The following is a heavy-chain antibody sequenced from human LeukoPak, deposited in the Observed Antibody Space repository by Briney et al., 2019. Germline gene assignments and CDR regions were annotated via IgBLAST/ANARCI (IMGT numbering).Heavy chain of an antibody. CDR2: INPNGDRT. CDR1: ENTFTNYY. D-gene: IGHD4-23*01. Sequence: ASVKVSCKASENTFTNYYMHWVRQAPGQGLEWLGIINPNGDRTNYAQTFQGRVTMTRDTSTTTVYMELRSLRSEDTAVYYCARDMSTRVTPISYAFDVWGQGTMVTVSS. CDR3: ARDMSTRVTPISYAFDV. V-gene: IGHV1-46*01. J-gene: IGHJ3*01.